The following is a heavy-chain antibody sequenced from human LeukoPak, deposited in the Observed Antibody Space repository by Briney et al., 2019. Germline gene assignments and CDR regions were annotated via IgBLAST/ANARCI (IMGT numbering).Heavy chain of an antibody. CDR3: ARDLDGKHDY. Sequence: PSETLSLTCTVSGDSITSYYWTWIRQPPGKGLEWIGYIYYSGRTNYNPSLKSRVTISIDTSKNQFSLKLSSVTAADTAVYYCARDLDGKHDYWGQGTLVTVSS. V-gene: IGHV4-59*01. CDR1: GDSITSYY. D-gene: IGHD4-17*01. CDR2: IYYSGRT. J-gene: IGHJ4*02.